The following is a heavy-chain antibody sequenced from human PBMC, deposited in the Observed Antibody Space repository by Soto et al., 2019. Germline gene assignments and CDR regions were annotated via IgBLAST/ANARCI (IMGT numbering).Heavy chain of an antibody. CDR2: FYNSGNT. V-gene: IGHV4-59*01. CDR3: AREAGVRPAPLWFGELSQ. J-gene: IGHJ4*02. Sequence: SETLSLTCTVSGDSISNYYWTWIRQPPGKGLEWIGCFYNSGNTNYNPSLKSRVTISVDTSNNQFSLRVNSVTAADTAVYYCAREAGVRPAPLWFGELSQWGQGTLVTVSS. CDR1: GDSISNYY. D-gene: IGHD3-10*01.